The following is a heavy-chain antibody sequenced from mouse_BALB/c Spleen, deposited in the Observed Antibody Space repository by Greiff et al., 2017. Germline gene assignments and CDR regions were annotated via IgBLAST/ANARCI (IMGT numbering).Heavy chain of an antibody. V-gene: IGHV5-17*02. D-gene: IGHD2-4*01. J-gene: IGHJ4*01. Sequence: EVQLVESGGGLVQPGGSRKLSCAASGFTFSSFGMHWVRQAPEKGLEWVAYISSGSSTIYYADTVKGRFTISRDNPKNTLFLQMTSLRSEDTAMYYCARSVITKYAMDYWGQGTSVTVSS. CDR2: ISSGSSTI. CDR1: GFTFSSFG. CDR3: ARSVITKYAMDY.